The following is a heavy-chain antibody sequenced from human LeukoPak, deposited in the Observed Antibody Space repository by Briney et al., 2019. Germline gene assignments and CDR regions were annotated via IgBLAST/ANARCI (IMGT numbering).Heavy chain of an antibody. J-gene: IGHJ5*02. Sequence: SETLSLTCTVSGGSISSYYWSWIRQPPGKGLEWIGYIYYSGSTNYNPSLKSRVTISVDTSKNQFSLKLSSVTAAGTAVYYCASHSITSAGINWFDPWGRGTLVTVSS. CDR1: GGSISSYY. CDR3: ASHSITSAGINWFDP. V-gene: IGHV4-59*01. D-gene: IGHD6-13*01. CDR2: IYYSGST.